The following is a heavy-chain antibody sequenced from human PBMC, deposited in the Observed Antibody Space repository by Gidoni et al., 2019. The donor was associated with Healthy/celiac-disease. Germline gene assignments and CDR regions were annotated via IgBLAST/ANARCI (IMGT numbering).Heavy chain of an antibody. CDR2: ISSSSSTI. Sequence: EVQLVESGGGLVQPGGSLRLSCAASGFTFSSYSMNWVRQAPGKGLEWVSYISSSSSTIYYADSVKGRFTISRDNAKNSLYLQMNSLRAEDTAVYYCARDDVYGDYVEYFQHWGQGTLVTVSS. J-gene: IGHJ1*01. D-gene: IGHD4-17*01. CDR3: ARDDVYGDYVEYFQH. CDR1: GFTFSSYS. V-gene: IGHV3-48*04.